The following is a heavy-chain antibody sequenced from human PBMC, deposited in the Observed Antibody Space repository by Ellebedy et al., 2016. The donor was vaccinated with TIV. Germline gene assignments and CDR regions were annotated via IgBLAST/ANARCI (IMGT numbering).Heavy chain of an antibody. D-gene: IGHD3-22*01. V-gene: IGHV3-30*18. CDR3: AKDYDSSGYYLSHDAFDI. CDR2: ISYDGSNK. Sequence: GESLKISXAASGFTFSSYGMHWVRQAPGKGLEWVAVISYDGSNKYYADSVKGRFTISRDNSKNTLYLQMNSLRAEDTAVYYCAKDYDSSGYYLSHDAFDIWGQGTMVTVSS. CDR1: GFTFSSYG. J-gene: IGHJ3*02.